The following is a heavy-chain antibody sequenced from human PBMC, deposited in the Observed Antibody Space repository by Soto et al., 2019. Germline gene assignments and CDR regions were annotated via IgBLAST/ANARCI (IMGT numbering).Heavy chain of an antibody. CDR1: GYTFTSYG. CDR3: ARGGYFDWLGPKPESLPSDY. J-gene: IGHJ4*02. CDR2: ISAYNGNT. Sequence: GASVKVSCKASGYTFTSYGISWVRQAPGQGLEWMGWISAYNGNTNYAQKLQGRVTMTTDTSTSTAYMELRSLRSDDTAVYYCARGGYFDWLGPKPESLPSDYWGQGTLVTVSS. D-gene: IGHD3-9*01. V-gene: IGHV1-18*01.